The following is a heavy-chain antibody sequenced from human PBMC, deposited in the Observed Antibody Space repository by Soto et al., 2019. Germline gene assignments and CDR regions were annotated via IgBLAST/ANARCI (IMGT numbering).Heavy chain of an antibody. J-gene: IGHJ4*02. CDR3: ARESIAASYYFDY. CDR1: GVSFSGYC. CDR2: INHSGST. D-gene: IGHD6-6*01. V-gene: IGHV4-34*01. Sequence: SETLSLTCAVYGVSFSGYCWSWIRQPPGKGLEWIGEINHSGSTNYNPSLKSRVTISVDTSKNQFSLKLSSVTAADTAVYYCARESIAASYYFDYWGQGTLVTVS.